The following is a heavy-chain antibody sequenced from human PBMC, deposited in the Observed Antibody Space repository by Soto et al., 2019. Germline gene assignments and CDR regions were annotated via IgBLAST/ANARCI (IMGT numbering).Heavy chain of an antibody. V-gene: IGHV1-69*06. D-gene: IGHD2-2*02. Sequence: QVQLVQSGAEVKKPGSSVKVSCNASGGTFSSYAISWVRQAPGQGLEWMGGIIPIFGTANYAQKFQGRVTITADKSTSKAYMELSSLRSQDTAVYYCARDTEVVPAVISGLGWFDPWGQGTLVTVSS. J-gene: IGHJ5*02. CDR3: ARDTEVVPAVISGLGWFDP. CDR1: GGTFSSYA. CDR2: IIPIFGTA.